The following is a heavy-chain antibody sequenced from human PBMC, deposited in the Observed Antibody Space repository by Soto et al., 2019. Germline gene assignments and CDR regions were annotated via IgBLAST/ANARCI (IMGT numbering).Heavy chain of an antibody. CDR3: VRDHDTRWSNDGFDI. CDR2: IWPDGSKS. Sequence: GGSLRLSCAASGFTFSTYDIHWVRQAPGKGLEWVAIIWPDGSKSYYAESVQGRFRISRDNSKNTVYLQMNSLRADDTAVYLCVRDHDTRWSNDGFDIWAKGKWSPSPQ. D-gene: IGHD2-15*01. J-gene: IGHJ3*02. CDR1: GFTFSTYD. V-gene: IGHV3-33*01.